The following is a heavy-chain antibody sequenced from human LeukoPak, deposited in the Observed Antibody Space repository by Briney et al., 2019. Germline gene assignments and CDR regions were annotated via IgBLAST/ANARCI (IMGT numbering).Heavy chain of an antibody. Sequence: GASVKVSCKASGYTFANYGFSWVRQAPGQGLEWIGWIGVFNGNRNYAKSVQGRITLTADTSTNTTYMELRSLTSDDTAVYFCGRDWDWHVQFWGQGTLITVSS. CDR3: GRDWDWHVQF. J-gene: IGHJ4*02. V-gene: IGHV1-18*01. CDR2: IGVFNGNR. CDR1: GYTFANYG. D-gene: IGHD1-26*01.